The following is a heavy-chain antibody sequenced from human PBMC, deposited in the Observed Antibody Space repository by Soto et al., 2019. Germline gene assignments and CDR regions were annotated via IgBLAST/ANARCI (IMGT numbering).Heavy chain of an antibody. CDR3: ASFRKGGWTCDH. D-gene: IGHD6-19*01. Sequence: QVQLQESGPGLVKPSQTLSLTCTVSGDSISSGAYYWSWVRQLPGKGLEWIGYIHSSGSSYYTPSLNSPLTISIDTSENLFALILHSVAASDTAVYYCASFRKGGWTCDHWGQGTLVTVSS. J-gene: IGHJ4*02. CDR2: IHSSGSS. CDR1: GDSISSGAYY. V-gene: IGHV4-31*01.